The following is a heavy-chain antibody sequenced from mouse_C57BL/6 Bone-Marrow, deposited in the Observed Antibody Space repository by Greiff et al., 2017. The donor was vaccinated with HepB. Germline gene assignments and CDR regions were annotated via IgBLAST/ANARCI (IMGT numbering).Heavy chain of an antibody. V-gene: IGHV1-39*01. CDR3: ARERGDYHYYAMDY. CDR1: GYSSTDYN. D-gene: IGHD2-4*01. Sequence: VQLKESGPELVKPGASVKISCKASGYSSTDYNMNWVKQSNGKSLEWIGVINPNYGTTSYNQKFKGKATLTVDQSSSTAYMQLNSLTSEDSAVYYCARERGDYHYYAMDYWGQGTSVTVSS. J-gene: IGHJ4*01. CDR2: INPNYGTT.